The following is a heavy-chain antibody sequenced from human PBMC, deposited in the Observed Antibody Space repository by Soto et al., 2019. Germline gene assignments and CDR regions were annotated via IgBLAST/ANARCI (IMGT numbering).Heavy chain of an antibody. Sequence: GGSLRLSCAASGFTFSNAWMNWVRQAPGKGLEWVGRIKSKTDGGTTDYAAPVKGRFTISRDDSKNTLYLQMNSLKTEDTAVYYCLWLDTLGFDAFDIWGQGTMVTVSS. CDR3: LWLDTLGFDAFDI. CDR2: IKSKTDGGTT. CDR1: GFTFSNAW. V-gene: IGHV3-15*07. J-gene: IGHJ3*02. D-gene: IGHD5-18*01.